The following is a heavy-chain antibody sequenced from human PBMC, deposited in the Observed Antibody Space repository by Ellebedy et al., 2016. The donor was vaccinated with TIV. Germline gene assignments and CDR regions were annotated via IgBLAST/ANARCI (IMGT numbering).Heavy chain of an antibody. J-gene: IGHJ6*02. CDR2: INHSGST. Sequence: MPSETLSLTCAVYGGSFSGYYWSWIRQPPGKGLEWIGEINHSGSTNYNPSLKSRVTISVDTSKNQFSLKLSSVTAADPAVYYCARGRGTMVRGVMKYYYYYGMDVWGQGTTVTVSS. D-gene: IGHD3-10*01. CDR1: GGSFSGYY. V-gene: IGHV4-34*01. CDR3: ARGRGTMVRGVMKYYYYYGMDV.